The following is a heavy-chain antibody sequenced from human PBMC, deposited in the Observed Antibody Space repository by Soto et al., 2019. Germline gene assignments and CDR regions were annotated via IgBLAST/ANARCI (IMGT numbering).Heavy chain of an antibody. CDR1: GFSFSTYG. J-gene: IGHJ4*02. CDR2: VSGGSGVT. D-gene: IGHD1-1*01. CDR3: AKWNGDGDY. V-gene: IGHV3-23*01. Sequence: EVQLLESGGGLVQPGGSLRLSCAVSGFSFSTYGVTWVRQAPGKGLEWVSGVSGGSGVTHYADSVKGRFTITGDNSKNTVYLHMNSLRVEATAVYYCAKWNGDGDYWGQGTLVTVSS.